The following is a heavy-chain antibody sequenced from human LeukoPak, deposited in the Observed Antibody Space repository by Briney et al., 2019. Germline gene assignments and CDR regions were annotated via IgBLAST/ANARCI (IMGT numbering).Heavy chain of an antibody. CDR3: ARGDFWSGNWFDP. D-gene: IGHD3-3*01. V-gene: IGHV4-59*01. CDR1: GGSISSYY. Sequence: SEALSLTCTVSGGSISSYYWSWIRQPPGKGLEWIGYIYYSGSTNYNPSLKSRVTISVDTSKNQFSLKLSSVTAADTAVYYCARGDFWSGNWFDPWGQGTLVTVSS. CDR2: IYYSGST. J-gene: IGHJ5*02.